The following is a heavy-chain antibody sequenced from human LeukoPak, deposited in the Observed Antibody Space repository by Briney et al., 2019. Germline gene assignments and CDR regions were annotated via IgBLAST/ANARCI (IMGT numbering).Heavy chain of an antibody. V-gene: IGHV1-8*01. D-gene: IGHD3-22*01. CDR3: ARGRYYDSSGYDAFDI. CDR2: MNPNSGNT. J-gene: IGHJ3*02. Sequence: GASVKVSCKASGYTFTSYDINWVRQATGQGLEWMGWMNPNSGNTGYAQKFQGRVTMTRNTSIGTAYMELSSLRSEDTAVYYCARGRYYDSSGYDAFDIWGQGTMVTVSS. CDR1: GYTFTSYD.